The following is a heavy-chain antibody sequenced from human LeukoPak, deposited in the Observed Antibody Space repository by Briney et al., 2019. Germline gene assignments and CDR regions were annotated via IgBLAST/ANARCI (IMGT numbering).Heavy chain of an antibody. CDR1: GGSISSYY. V-gene: IGHV4-59*01. D-gene: IGHD3-10*01. CDR3: ARDQTYSGSGIYTYFDY. CDR2: IYYSGST. J-gene: IGHJ4*02. Sequence: PSETLSLTCTVSGGSISSYYWSWIRQPPGKGLEWIGDIYYSGSTNYNPSLKSRVTISVDTSKNQFSLKLSSVTAADTAVYYCARDQTYSGSGIYTYFDYWGQGILVTVSS.